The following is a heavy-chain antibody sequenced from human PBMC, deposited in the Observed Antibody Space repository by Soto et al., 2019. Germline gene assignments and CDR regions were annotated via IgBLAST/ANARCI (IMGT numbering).Heavy chain of an antibody. J-gene: IGHJ6*02. CDR1: GYTFTSYY. V-gene: IGHV1-46*01. Sequence: QVQLVQSGAEVKKPGASVKVSCKASGYTFTSYYMHWVRQAPGQGLEWMGIINPSGGSTSYAQKFQGRVTMTRDTSTSTVYMELSSLRSEDTAVYYCARDVSTYYYGSGSYRDYYYYGMDVWGQGTTVTVSS. CDR3: ARDVSTYYYGSGSYRDYYYYGMDV. CDR2: INPSGGST. D-gene: IGHD3-10*01.